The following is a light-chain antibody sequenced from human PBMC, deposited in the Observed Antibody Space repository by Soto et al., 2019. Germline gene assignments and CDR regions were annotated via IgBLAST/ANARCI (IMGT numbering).Light chain of an antibody. CDR3: QQRSDWPS. CDR1: QSVSTY. V-gene: IGKV3-11*01. J-gene: IGKJ4*01. Sequence: EIVLTQSPATLSVSPGERATLSCRASQSVSTYLACYQQKPGQAPMLLIYDASNRATGIPARFSGSGSGTDFTLTISSLEPENFAVYYCQQRSDWPSFGGGTKVEIK. CDR2: DAS.